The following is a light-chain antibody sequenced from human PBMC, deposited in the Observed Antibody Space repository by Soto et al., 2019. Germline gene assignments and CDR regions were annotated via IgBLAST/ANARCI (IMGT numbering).Light chain of an antibody. V-gene: IGKV3-20*01. CDR3: QQYTTSSWT. CDR2: GTS. CDR1: QSVGSSY. Sequence: EVLLTQSPGTLSLSPGEGATLPCRASQSVGSSYLAWYKQKPGQAPRVLIYGTSSRATGIPDRFSGSGAGTDFTLTISRLEPEDFAVYYCQQYTTSSWTFGQGTKVDIK. J-gene: IGKJ1*01.